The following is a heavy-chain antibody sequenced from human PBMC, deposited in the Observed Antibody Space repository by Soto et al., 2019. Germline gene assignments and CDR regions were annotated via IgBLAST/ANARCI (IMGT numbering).Heavy chain of an antibody. D-gene: IGHD2-2*01. V-gene: IGHV1-46*01. CDR2: MNPNNGNT. Sequence: GSSVKVSCMATGFPFSNYYLHLVRQAPGRGLEWIGMMNPNNGNTTNIEKYQARVTMTRDMSTSTAYLDLSNLRSDDTALYYCASRLLPAYKRATYPSDIWGQGTMVTVSS. CDR3: ASRLLPAYKRATYPSDI. J-gene: IGHJ3*02. CDR1: GFPFSNYY.